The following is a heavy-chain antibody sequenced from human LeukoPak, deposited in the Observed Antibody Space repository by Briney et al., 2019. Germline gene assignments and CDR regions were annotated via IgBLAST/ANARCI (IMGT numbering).Heavy chain of an antibody. J-gene: IGHJ3*02. D-gene: IGHD2-21*02. CDR3: ARARGQCGGDCKWPKAAFDI. CDR2: ISSSGSTI. CDR1: GFTVSGNY. V-gene: IGHV3-11*04. Sequence: GGSLRLSCAVSGFTVSGNYMSWVRQAPGKGLEWVSYISSSGSTIYYADSVKGRFTISRDNAKNSLYLQMNSLRAEDTAVYYCARARGQCGGDCKWPKAAFDIWGQGTMVTVSS.